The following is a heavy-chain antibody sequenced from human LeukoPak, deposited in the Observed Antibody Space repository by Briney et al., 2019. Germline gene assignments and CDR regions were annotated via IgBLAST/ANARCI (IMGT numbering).Heavy chain of an antibody. Sequence: EASVTVSCKASGYTFIDYYMHWVRQAPGQGLAWMGWINPYSGGTNYAEKFQGRVTMTRDTSITTAYMELSSLRSDDTAMYYCATLRRSGWYIGDWGEGTLVTVSS. D-gene: IGHD6-19*01. J-gene: IGHJ4*02. CDR2: INPYSGGT. CDR3: ATLRRSGWYIGD. V-gene: IGHV1-2*02. CDR1: GYTFIDYY.